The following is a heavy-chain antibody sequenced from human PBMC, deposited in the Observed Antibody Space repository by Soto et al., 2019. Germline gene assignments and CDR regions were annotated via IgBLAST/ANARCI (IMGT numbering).Heavy chain of an antibody. V-gene: IGHV1-18*01. CDR2: ISAYNGNT. J-gene: IGHJ6*02. CDR1: GYTFTSYG. D-gene: IGHD6-19*01. Sequence: ASVKVSCKASGYTFTSYGISWVRQAPGQGLEWMGWISAYNGNTNYAQKLQGRVTMTTDTSTSTAYMELRSLRSDDTAVYYCARARLVDSSGWTIYYYYYGMDVWGQGTTVTVSS. CDR3: ARARLVDSSGWTIYYYYYGMDV.